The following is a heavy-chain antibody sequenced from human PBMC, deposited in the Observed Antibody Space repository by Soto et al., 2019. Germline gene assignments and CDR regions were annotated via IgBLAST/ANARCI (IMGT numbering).Heavy chain of an antibody. D-gene: IGHD6-6*01. Sequence: VASVKVSCKASGGTFSSYAISWVRQAPGQGLEWMGGIIPIFGTANYAQKFQGRVTITADESTSTAYMELSSLRSEDTAVYYCARGFENKAPDDAFDIWGQGTMVTVSS. CDR3: ARGFENKAPDDAFDI. J-gene: IGHJ3*02. CDR1: GGTFSSYA. CDR2: IIPIFGTA. V-gene: IGHV1-69*13.